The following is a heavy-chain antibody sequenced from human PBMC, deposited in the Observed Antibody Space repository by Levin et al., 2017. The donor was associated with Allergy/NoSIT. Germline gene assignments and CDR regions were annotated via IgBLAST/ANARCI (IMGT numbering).Heavy chain of an antibody. Sequence: SETLSLTCAVYGGSFSGYYWSWIRQPPGKGLEWIGEINHSGSTNYNPSLKSRVTISVDTSKNQFSLKLSSVTAADTAVYYCARGIDDFWSGYAFFDYWGQGTLVTVSS. CDR3: ARGIDDFWSGYAFFDY. V-gene: IGHV4-34*01. CDR2: INHSGST. D-gene: IGHD3-3*01. J-gene: IGHJ4*02. CDR1: GGSFSGYY.